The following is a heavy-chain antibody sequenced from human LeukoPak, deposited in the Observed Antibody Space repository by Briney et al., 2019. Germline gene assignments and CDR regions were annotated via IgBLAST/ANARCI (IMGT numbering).Heavy chain of an antibody. D-gene: IGHD3-3*01. CDR3: ARVIAWEFWSGSTSTNWFDP. CDR2: IIPIFGTA. Sequence: ASVKVSCKASGGTFSSYAISWVRQAPGQGLEWMGRIIPIFGTANYAQKFQGRVTITTDESTSTAYMELSSLRSEDTAVYYCARVIAWEFWSGSTSTNWFDPWGQGTLVTVSS. CDR1: GGTFSSYA. J-gene: IGHJ5*02. V-gene: IGHV1-69*05.